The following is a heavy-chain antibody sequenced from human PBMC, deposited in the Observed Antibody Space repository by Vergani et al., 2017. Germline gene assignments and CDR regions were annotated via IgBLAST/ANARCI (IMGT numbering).Heavy chain of an antibody. CDR3: ARDKLGELLGFDP. V-gene: IGHV6-1*01. Sequence: QVQLQQSGPGLVKPSQTLSLTCAISGDSVSSNSAAWNWIRQSTSIGLEWLGRTYYRYKWYNDYAVSVKSRLTINPDTSKNQFSLQLNSVTAADTAVYYCARDKLGELLGFDPWGQGTLVTVSS. J-gene: IGHJ5*02. CDR1: GDSVSSNSAA. D-gene: IGHD3-10*01. CDR2: TYYRYKWYN.